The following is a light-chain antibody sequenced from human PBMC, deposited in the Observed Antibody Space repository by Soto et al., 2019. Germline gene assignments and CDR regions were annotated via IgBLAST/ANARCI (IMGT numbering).Light chain of an antibody. Sequence: DIQMTQSPSSLSASVGDRVTVTCRASQSISSYLNWYQQKPGKVPKLLIYATSSLQSGVPSRLSGSGSGTDFTLTISSLQPEDFATYYCQQSYSTPRPFGQGTNV. CDR2: ATS. CDR1: QSISSY. J-gene: IGKJ1*01. V-gene: IGKV1-39*01. CDR3: QQSYSTPRP.